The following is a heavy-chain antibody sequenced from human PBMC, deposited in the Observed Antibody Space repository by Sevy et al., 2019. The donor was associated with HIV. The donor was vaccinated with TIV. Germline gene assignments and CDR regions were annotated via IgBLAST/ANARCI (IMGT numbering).Heavy chain of an antibody. J-gene: IGHJ4*02. CDR2: INSDGTST. Sequence: GGSLRLSCAASGFTFSSYWMHWVRQAPGKGLVWVSRINSDGTSTSYADSMKGRFTISRDNAKNTVFLQVNSLRAEDTATYYCARPSRTAPTGAFDSWGQGTLVTVSS. D-gene: IGHD7-27*01. CDR3: ARPSRTAPTGAFDS. CDR1: GFTFSSYW. V-gene: IGHV3-74*01.